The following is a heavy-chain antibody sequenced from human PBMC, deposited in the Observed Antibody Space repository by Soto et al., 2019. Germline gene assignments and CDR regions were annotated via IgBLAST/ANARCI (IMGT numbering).Heavy chain of an antibody. V-gene: IGHV4-59*01. Sequence: SETLSLTCIVSGGSISSYYWNWIRQPPGKGLEWIGYIYYSGSTNYNPSLKSRVTISVDTSKIQFSLKLSSVTAADTAVYCCAREGSSTNGPLDYWGQGTLVTVSS. CDR1: GGSISSYY. J-gene: IGHJ4*02. D-gene: IGHD2-8*01. CDR2: IYYSGST. CDR3: AREGSSTNGPLDY.